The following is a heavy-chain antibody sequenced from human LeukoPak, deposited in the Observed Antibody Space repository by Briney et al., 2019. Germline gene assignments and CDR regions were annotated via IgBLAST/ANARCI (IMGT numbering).Heavy chain of an antibody. CDR2: IRYNGNNQ. CDR1: GFTFNNYG. J-gene: IGHJ4*02. Sequence: PGGSLRLSCAASGFTFNNYGMHWVRQAPGKGLEWVAFIRYNGNNQYYADSVKGRFTISRDNSKNTLYLQMNSLRAEDTAVYYCAKDSSGYLGYWGQGTLVTVSS. D-gene: IGHD3-22*01. CDR3: AKDSSGYLGY. V-gene: IGHV3-30*02.